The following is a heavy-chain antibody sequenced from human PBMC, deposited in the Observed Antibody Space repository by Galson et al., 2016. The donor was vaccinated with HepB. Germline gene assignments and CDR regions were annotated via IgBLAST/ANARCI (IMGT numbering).Heavy chain of an antibody. CDR2: ISNDGREK. Sequence: SLRLSCAASGFTFSIYAIDWVRQAPGKGLEWVAAISNDGREKYYADSVKGRFTISRDNPKNTLFLQMSSLKIEDTGVYYCARSAVNYYVLDVWGQGTTVTVSS. V-gene: IGHV3-30*04. CDR3: ARSAVNYYVLDV. D-gene: IGHD4-11*01. CDR1: GFTFSIYA. J-gene: IGHJ6*02.